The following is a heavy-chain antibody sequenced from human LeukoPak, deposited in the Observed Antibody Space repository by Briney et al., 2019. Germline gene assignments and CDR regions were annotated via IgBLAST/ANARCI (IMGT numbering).Heavy chain of an antibody. Sequence: ASVKVSCKASGYTFTGYYMHWVRQAPGQGLEWMGWINPNSGGTNYAQKFQGRVTMTRDTSVSTAYMELSRLRSDDTAVYYCARDSSSPDDAFDIWGQGTMVTVSS. CDR1: GYTFTGYY. V-gene: IGHV1-2*02. D-gene: IGHD6-13*01. CDR3: ARDSSSPDDAFDI. CDR2: INPNSGGT. J-gene: IGHJ3*02.